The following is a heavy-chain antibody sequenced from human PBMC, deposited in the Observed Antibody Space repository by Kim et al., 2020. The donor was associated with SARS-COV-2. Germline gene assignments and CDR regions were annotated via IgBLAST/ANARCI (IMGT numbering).Heavy chain of an antibody. CDR1: GFNVSTDH. CDR2: LYPSGGT. J-gene: IGHJ5*02. CDR3: ATMIRGSKWLDP. V-gene: IGHV3-53*01. D-gene: IGHD3-10*01. Sequence: GGSLRLSCAVSGFNVSTDHMNWVRQAPGRGLEWISNLYPSGGTFYADSVRGRFTVSRDNSKNTVYLQMNSLRADDTAFYYCATMIRGSKWLDPWGQGTLVTVSS.